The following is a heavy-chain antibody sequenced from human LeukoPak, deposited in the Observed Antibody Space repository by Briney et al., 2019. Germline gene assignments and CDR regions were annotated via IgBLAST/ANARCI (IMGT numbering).Heavy chain of an antibody. J-gene: IGHJ4*02. Sequence: SETLSLTCAVYGGSFSGYYWGWIRQPPGKGLEWIGTIYYSGSTYYNPSLKSRVTISVDTSKNQFSLRLSSVTAADTAVYYCARTTYDWSFDYWGQGTLVTVSS. D-gene: IGHD3-9*01. CDR1: GGSFSGYY. CDR2: IYYSGST. CDR3: ARTTYDWSFDY. V-gene: IGHV4-34*01.